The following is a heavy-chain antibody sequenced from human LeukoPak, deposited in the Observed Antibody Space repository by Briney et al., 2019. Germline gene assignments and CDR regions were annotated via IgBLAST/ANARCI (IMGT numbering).Heavy chain of an antibody. V-gene: IGHV3-66*01. CDR1: GFTVSSNY. Sequence: GGSLRLSCAASGFTVSSNYMSWVRQAPGKGLEWVSVIYSGGSTYYADSVKGRFTISRDNSKNTLYLQMNSLRAEDTAVYYCARDPKSNWFDPWGQGTLVTVSS. CDR2: IYSGGST. J-gene: IGHJ5*02. CDR3: ARDPKSNWFDP.